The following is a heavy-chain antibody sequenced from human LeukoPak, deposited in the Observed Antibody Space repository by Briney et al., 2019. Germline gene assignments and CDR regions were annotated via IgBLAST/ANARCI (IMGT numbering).Heavy chain of an antibody. CDR3: ARAGGVDSSGYSLGY. CDR1: GGSISSYY. J-gene: IGHJ4*02. D-gene: IGHD3-22*01. Sequence: SETLSLTCTVSGGSISSYYWSWIRQPPGKGLEWIGYIYYSGSTNYNPSLKSRVTISVDTSKNQFSLKLSSVTAADTAVYYCARAGGVDSSGYSLGYWGQGTLVTVSS. V-gene: IGHV4-59*01. CDR2: IYYSGST.